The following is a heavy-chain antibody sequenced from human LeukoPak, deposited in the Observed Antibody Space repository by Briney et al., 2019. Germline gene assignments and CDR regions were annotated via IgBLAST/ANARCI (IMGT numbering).Heavy chain of an antibody. CDR1: GFTVSSSH. CDR2: TYSGGNT. Sequence: GGSLRLSCAASGFTVSSSHMTWVRQTPGKGLVWVSVTYSGGNTDYADSVKGRFTISRDNSRNTLYLQMSSLRVEDTAVYYCARGSILGATGYYWGRGTLVTVSS. J-gene: IGHJ4*02. CDR3: ARGSILGATGYY. V-gene: IGHV3-66*01. D-gene: IGHD1-26*01.